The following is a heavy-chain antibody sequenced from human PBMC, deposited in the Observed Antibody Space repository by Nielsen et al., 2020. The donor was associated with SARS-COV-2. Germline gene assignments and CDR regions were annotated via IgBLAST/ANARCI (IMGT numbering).Heavy chain of an antibody. V-gene: IGHV3-48*03. Sequence: LKISCVDSTFTLSRENMNWVRQAPGKGLEWLSYINPRGSPIFYADSVRGRFTISRDNAKNSLYLEMTSLRAEDTGLYYCARGDGSSWFANWGQGTPVTVSS. CDR1: TFTLSREN. CDR2: INPRGSPI. D-gene: IGHD6-13*01. CDR3: ARGDGSSWFAN. J-gene: IGHJ5*02.